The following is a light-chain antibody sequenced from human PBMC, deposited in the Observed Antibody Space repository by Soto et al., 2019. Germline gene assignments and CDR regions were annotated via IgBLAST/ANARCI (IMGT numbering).Light chain of an antibody. CDR2: DVT. Sequence: QSALTQPASVSGSPGQSITLSCAGTSADVGGYNYVSWYQHHPGKAPKLMIYDVTNRPSGVSNRFSGSKPGNTASLTISGLQDEDEADYYCSSYTSSRTHVVFGGGTTLPVL. J-gene: IGLJ2*01. CDR3: SSYTSSRTHVV. CDR1: SADVGGYNY. V-gene: IGLV2-14*03.